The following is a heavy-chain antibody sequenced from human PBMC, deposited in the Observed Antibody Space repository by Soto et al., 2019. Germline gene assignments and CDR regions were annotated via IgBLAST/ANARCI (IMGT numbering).Heavy chain of an antibody. V-gene: IGHV4-61*01. Sequence: SETLSLTCTVSGGSVSSGSYYWSWIRQPPGKGLEWIGYIYYSGSTNYNPSLKSRVTISVDTSKNQFSLKLSSVTAADTAVYYCARGARCGWHFDWYAPWGRGTLVTVSS. CDR2: IYYSGST. CDR3: ARGARCGWHFDWYAP. CDR1: GGSVSSGSYY. J-gene: IGHJ5*02. D-gene: IGHD3-3*02.